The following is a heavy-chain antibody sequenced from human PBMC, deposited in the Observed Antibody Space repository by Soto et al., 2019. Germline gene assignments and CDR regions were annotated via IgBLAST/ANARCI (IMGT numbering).Heavy chain of an antibody. D-gene: IGHD2-2*01. J-gene: IGHJ6*02. Sequence: QVQLVQSGAEVKKPGSSVKVSCKSSGHTFSSHYINWVRQAPGQGLEWMGGIIPIFGPANFAKKFQGRVTITADESTTPAYMELNSLRSEDTAVYYCATGSFTSTGGRIGYHYNAMDVWGQGTTVTVSS. CDR2: IIPIFGPA. V-gene: IGHV1-69*01. CDR1: GHTFSSHY. CDR3: ATGSFTSTGGRIGYHYNAMDV.